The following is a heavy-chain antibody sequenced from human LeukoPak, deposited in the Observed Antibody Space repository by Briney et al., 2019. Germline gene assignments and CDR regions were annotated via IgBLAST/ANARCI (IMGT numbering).Heavy chain of an antibody. V-gene: IGHV4-59*01. D-gene: IGHD3-3*01. CDR1: GGSISSYY. CDR3: ARLRFTNWFDP. J-gene: IGHJ5*02. Sequence: SETLSLTCTVSGGSISSYYWSWIRQPPGKGLEWSGYIYYSGSTNYNPSLKSRVTISVDTSKNQFSLKLSSVTAADTAVYYCARLRFTNWFDPWGQGTLVTVSS. CDR2: IYYSGST.